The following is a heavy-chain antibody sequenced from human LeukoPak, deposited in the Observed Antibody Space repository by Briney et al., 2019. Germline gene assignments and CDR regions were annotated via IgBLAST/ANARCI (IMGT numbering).Heavy chain of an antibody. Sequence: GESLKISCKGSGYSFTSYWIGWVRQMPGKGLEWMGIIYPGDSDTRYSPSFQGQVTISADKSISTAYLQWSSLKASDTAMYYCAREGGHSGYYYGDAFDIWGQGTMVTVSS. CDR1: GYSFTSYW. CDR2: IYPGDSDT. J-gene: IGHJ3*02. D-gene: IGHD3-22*01. CDR3: AREGGHSGYYYGDAFDI. V-gene: IGHV5-51*01.